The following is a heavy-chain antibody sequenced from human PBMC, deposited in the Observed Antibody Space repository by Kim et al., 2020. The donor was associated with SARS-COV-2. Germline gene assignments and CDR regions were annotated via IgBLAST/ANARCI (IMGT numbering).Heavy chain of an antibody. D-gene: IGHD5-12*01. V-gene: IGHV3-66*01. CDR2: IYSGGRT. J-gene: IGHJ4*02. Sequence: GGSLRLSCAASGFTVSNNYMSWVRQAPGKGLEWVSLIYSGGRTYYADSVKGRFTISRDHSKNTLFLQMNSLRAEDTAVYYCARDGRGMATNPYWGQGTLVTVPS. CDR1: GFTVSNNY. CDR3: ARDGRGMATNPY.